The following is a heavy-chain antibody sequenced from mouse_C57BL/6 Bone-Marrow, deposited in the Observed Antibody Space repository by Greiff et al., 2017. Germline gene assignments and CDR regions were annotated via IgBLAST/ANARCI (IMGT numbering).Heavy chain of an antibody. CDR2: IYPGSGST. CDR3: ADYYGSYWYCDV. CDR1: GYTFTSYW. Sequence: QVQLQQPGAELVKPGASVKMSCKASGYTFTSYWITWVKQRPGQGLEWIGDIYPGSGSTNYNEKFKSKATLTVDTSSSTAYMQLSSLTSEDSAVYYCADYYGSYWYCDVWGTGTTVTVSS. V-gene: IGHV1-55*01. J-gene: IGHJ1*03. D-gene: IGHD1-1*01.